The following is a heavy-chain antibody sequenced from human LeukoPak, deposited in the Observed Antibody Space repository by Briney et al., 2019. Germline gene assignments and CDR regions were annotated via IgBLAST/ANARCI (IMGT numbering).Heavy chain of an antibody. D-gene: IGHD1-26*01. V-gene: IGHV3-48*03. Sequence: GGSLRLSCAASGYTFSSYEMYWVRQAPGKGLEWVSYVSSSGTTIYYADSVKGRFTVSRDNAKNSLYLQMNSLRAEDTAVYYCARDTPSGSYYFDYWGQGTLVTVSS. CDR2: VSSSGTTI. CDR3: ARDTPSGSYYFDY. CDR1: GYTFSSYE. J-gene: IGHJ4*02.